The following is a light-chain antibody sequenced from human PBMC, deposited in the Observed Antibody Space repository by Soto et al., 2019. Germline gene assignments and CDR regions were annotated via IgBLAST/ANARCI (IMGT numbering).Light chain of an antibody. J-gene: IGLJ1*01. CDR1: SSDVGGYNY. Sequence: QSVLTQPPSASGSPGQSVTISCTGTSSDVGGYNYVSWYQHHPGKAPKLMIYEVSKRPSGVPDRFSGSKSGNTASLTVSGLQAEDEADYYCSSYAGSNDFVFGTGTKVPVL. CDR2: EVS. CDR3: SSYAGSNDFV. V-gene: IGLV2-8*01.